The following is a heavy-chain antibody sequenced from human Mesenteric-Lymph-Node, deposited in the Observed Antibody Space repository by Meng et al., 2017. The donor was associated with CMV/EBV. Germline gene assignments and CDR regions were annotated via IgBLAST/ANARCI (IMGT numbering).Heavy chain of an antibody. Sequence: SLRLSCVASGFTVGINYMAWVRQAPGKGLEWVSLIYSNGVTDHADSVKGRFTISRDKSKNTLYLQMNSLRAEDTAVYYCASDYNFDYWGQGTLVTVSP. J-gene: IGHJ4*02. D-gene: IGHD4-11*01. CDR3: ASDYNFDY. V-gene: IGHV3-53*01. CDR1: GFTVGINY. CDR2: IYSNGVT.